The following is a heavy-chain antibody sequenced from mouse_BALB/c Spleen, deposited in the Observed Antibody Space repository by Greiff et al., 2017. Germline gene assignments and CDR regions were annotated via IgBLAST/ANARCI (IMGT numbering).Heavy chain of an antibody. CDR2: IDPENGNT. V-gene: IGHV14-1*02. CDR1: GFNIKDYY. CDR3: ARSHDYDSMDY. J-gene: IGHJ4*01. Sequence: EVKLQQSGAELVRPGALVKLSCKASGFNIKDYYMHWVKQRPEQGLEWIGWIDPENGNTIYDPKFQGKASITADTSSNTAYLQLSSLTSEDTAVYYCARSHDYDSMDYWGQGTSVTVSS. D-gene: IGHD2-4*01.